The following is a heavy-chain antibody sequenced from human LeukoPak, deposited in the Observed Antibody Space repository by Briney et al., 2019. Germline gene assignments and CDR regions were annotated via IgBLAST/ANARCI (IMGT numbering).Heavy chain of an antibody. CDR1: GVTFSSYA. J-gene: IGHJ4*02. CDR3: ARVRVGTAHFDY. D-gene: IGHD2-15*01. V-gene: IGHV3-30-3*01. CDR2: ISYDGSNK. Sequence: GGSLRLSCAASGVTFSSYAMHWVRQAPGKGLEWVAVISYDGSNKYYADSVKGRFTISRDNSKNTLYLQMNSLRPEDTAVYYCARVRVGTAHFDYWGQGTLVTVSS.